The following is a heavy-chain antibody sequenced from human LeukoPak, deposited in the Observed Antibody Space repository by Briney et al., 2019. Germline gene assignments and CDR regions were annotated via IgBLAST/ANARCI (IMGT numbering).Heavy chain of an antibody. D-gene: IGHD6-19*01. J-gene: IGHJ4*02. CDR3: AIPPLIQWLGNYFDY. CDR2: ISGSGGST. Sequence: GGSLRLSCAASGFTFSTYSMYWVRQAPGKGLEWVSAISGSGGSTYYADSVKGRFTISRDNSKNTLYLQMNSLRAEDTAVYYCAIPPLIQWLGNYFDYWGQGTLVTVSS. V-gene: IGHV3-23*01. CDR1: GFTFSTYS.